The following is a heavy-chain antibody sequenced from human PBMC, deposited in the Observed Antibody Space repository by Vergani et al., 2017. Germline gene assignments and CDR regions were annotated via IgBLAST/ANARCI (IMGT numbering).Heavy chain of an antibody. CDR1: GFTFNIYA. V-gene: IGHV3-23*01. J-gene: IGHJ4*02. D-gene: IGHD5-12*01. CDR3: AKDYNIMGALHY. Sequence: EVRLLESGGGLVQPGGSLRLSCAASGFTFNIYAMSWVRQAPGKGVEWVSTITCNGGRTYYADSVTGRFTISRDNSKNTLFMQLKTLRAEDTGVYYCAKDYNIMGALHYWGQGTLVAVSS. CDR2: ITCNGGRT.